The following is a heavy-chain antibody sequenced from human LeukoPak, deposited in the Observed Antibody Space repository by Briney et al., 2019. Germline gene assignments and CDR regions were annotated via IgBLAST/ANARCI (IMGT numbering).Heavy chain of an antibody. J-gene: IGHJ5*02. CDR2: IYTSGST. V-gene: IGHV4-4*07. CDR1: GGSISSYY. Sequence: SETLSLTCTLSGGSISSYYGSWIRQPAGKGLEWIGRIYTSGSTNYNTSLKSRVTMPVDTSKNQFSLKLSSVTAADTAVYYCARGRLVRGEFDPWGQGTLVTVS. CDR3: ARGRLVRGEFDP. D-gene: IGHD6-19*01.